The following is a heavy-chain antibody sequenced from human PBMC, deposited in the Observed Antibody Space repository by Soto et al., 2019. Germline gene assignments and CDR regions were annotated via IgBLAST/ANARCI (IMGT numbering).Heavy chain of an antibody. CDR1: GFSLSTAGVG. D-gene: IGHD2-15*01. CDR3: AHRWGFCSAGSCDLFDY. V-gene: IGHV2-5*02. CDR2: IYWDDDK. Sequence: QITLKESGPTLVKPTQTLTLTCTFSGFSLSTAGVGVGWIRQTPGKALEWLALIYWDDDKRYSPSLRSRLTIAKDTGKNQVVLTMTNMDPVDTVTYYCAHRWGFCSAGSCDLFDYWGQGTLVTVSS. J-gene: IGHJ4*02.